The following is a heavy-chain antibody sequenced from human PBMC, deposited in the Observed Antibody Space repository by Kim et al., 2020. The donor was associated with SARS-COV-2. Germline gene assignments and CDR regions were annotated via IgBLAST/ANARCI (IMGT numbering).Heavy chain of an antibody. J-gene: IGHJ3*02. Sequence: RNPAHADSVKGRCTISGDNAKKALYLQMNSLRVEDTAVYYCTIERAGTFDIWGRGTLITVSS. CDR3: TIERAGTFDI. CDR2: RNP. V-gene: IGHV3-74*01. D-gene: IGHD6-13*01.